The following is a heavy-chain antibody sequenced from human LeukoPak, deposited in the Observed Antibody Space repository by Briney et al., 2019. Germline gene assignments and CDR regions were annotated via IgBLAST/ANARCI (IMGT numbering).Heavy chain of an antibody. CDR1: GFIFSDYY. V-gene: IGHV3-11*04. CDR2: ISSSGSTI. CDR3: AKEGDLDYSASR. J-gene: IGHJ4*02. D-gene: IGHD3-16*01. Sequence: PGGSLRLSCATSGFIFSDYYMSWIRQAPGKGLEWVSYISSSGSTIYYADSVKGRFTISRDNAKNSLYLQTNSLRAEDTAVYYCAKEGDLDYSASRWGQGTLVTVSS.